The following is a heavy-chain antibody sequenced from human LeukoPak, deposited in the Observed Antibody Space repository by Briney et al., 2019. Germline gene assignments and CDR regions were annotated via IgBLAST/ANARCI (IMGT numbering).Heavy chain of an antibody. CDR3: AKGGAQYMDV. CDR1: GFTFNNYA. V-gene: IGHV3-23*01. J-gene: IGHJ6*03. Sequence: GGSLRLSCAASGFTFNNYAMTWVRQAPGKGLEWVSLSSGRGGSSYYANSVKGRFTISGDNSKNTLYLQMNSLRAEDTAVYYCAKGGAQYMDVWGKGTTVTVSS. D-gene: IGHD3-16*01. CDR2: SSGRGGSS.